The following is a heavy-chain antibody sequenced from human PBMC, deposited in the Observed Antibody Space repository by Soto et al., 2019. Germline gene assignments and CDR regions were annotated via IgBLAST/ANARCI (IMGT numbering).Heavy chain of an antibody. V-gene: IGHV4-34*01. CDR2: INHSGST. Sequence: IRQPPGKGLEWIGEINHSGSTNYNPSLKSRVTISVDTSKNQFSLKLSSVTAADTAVYYCARVRGGYANFDYWGQGTLVTVSS. J-gene: IGHJ4*02. D-gene: IGHD5-12*01. CDR3: ARVRGGYANFDY.